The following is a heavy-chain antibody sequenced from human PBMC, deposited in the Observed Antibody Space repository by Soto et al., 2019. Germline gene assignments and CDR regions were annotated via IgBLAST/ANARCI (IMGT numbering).Heavy chain of an antibody. CDR1: GYTFTIYA. D-gene: IGHD3-9*01. CDR3: ARDNLPRLLRYFDWLPNDAFDI. V-gene: IGHV1-3*01. CDR2: INAGNGNT. J-gene: IGHJ3*02. Sequence: ASVKVSCKASGYTFTIYAMHWVRQAPGQRLEWMGWINAGNGNTKYSQKFQGRVTITRDTSASTAYMELSSLRSEDTAVYYCARDNLPRLLRYFDWLPNDAFDIWGQGTMVTVSS.